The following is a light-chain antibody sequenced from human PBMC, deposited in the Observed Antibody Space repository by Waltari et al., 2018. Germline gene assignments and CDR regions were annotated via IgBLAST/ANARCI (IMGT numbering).Light chain of an antibody. V-gene: IGLV3-19*01. CDR3: RSRNSTATHVV. CDR2: GKD. J-gene: IGLJ3*02. CDR1: SLRTAY. Sequence: SSELGQNPAWSRAFRQTIRLTCGGDSLRTAYARLYQLKPGQAPRLVIFGKDQRPSGVSDRISGSRSGTTASLTITGAQAEDEADYYCRSRNSTATHVVFAGGTKLTVL.